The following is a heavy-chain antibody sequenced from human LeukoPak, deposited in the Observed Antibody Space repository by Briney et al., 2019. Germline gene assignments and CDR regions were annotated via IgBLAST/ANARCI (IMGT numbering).Heavy chain of an antibody. Sequence: GSLRLSCAASGFTFSSYGMHWVRQAPGKGLEWVAVISYDGSNKYYADSVKGRFTISRDNAKNSLYLQMNSLRAEDTAVYYCAELGITMIGGVWGKGTRSPSPQ. CDR3: AELGITMIGGV. D-gene: IGHD3-10*02. V-gene: IGHV3-30*18. J-gene: IGHJ6*04. CDR2: ISYDGSNK. CDR1: GFTFSSYG.